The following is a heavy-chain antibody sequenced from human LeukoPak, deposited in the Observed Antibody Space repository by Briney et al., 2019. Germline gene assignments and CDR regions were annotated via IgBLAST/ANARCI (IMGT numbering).Heavy chain of an antibody. D-gene: IGHD4-17*01. Sequence: GGSLRLSCAASGFTFSSYTMSWVRQAPGKGLEWVSTITTSDGNTYYADSVKGRFTISRDNAKNSLYLQMNSLRAEDTAVYYCASLYGDLEDYWGQGTLVTVSS. J-gene: IGHJ4*02. V-gene: IGHV3-21*01. CDR2: ITTSDGNT. CDR3: ASLYGDLEDY. CDR1: GFTFSSYT.